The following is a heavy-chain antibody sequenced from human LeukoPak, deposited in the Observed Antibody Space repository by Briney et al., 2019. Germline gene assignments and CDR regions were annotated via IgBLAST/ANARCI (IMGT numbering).Heavy chain of an antibody. Sequence: GESLQISCQVSGYSFTSYWIAWVRPMPGKGLEWMGIIYPGDSNTRYSPSFQGQVTMSVDTSINTAYLQWISLKATDTAIYYCARHPIAGGGAHNWFDPWGQGTLVTVSS. J-gene: IGHJ5*02. CDR1: GYSFTSYW. V-gene: IGHV5-51*01. CDR3: ARHPIAGGGAHNWFDP. D-gene: IGHD6-13*01. CDR2: IYPGDSNT.